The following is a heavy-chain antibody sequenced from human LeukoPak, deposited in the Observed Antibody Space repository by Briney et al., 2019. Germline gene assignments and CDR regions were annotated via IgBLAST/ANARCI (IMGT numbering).Heavy chain of an antibody. CDR2: ISSSSSYI. CDR3: ARGPLYDFWSGYYTNWFDP. CDR1: GFTFSSYS. D-gene: IGHD3-3*01. V-gene: IGHV3-21*01. Sequence: PGGSLRLSCAASGFTFSSYSMNWVRQAPGKGPEWVSSISSSSSYIYYADSVKGRFTISRDNAKNSLYLQMNSLRAEDTAVYYCARGPLYDFWSGYYTNWFDPWGQGTLVTVSS. J-gene: IGHJ5*02.